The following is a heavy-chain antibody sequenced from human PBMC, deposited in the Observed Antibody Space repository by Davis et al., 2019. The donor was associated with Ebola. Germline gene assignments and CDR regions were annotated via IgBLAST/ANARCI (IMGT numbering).Heavy chain of an antibody. D-gene: IGHD3-22*01. CDR1: GGSISSGGYS. Sequence: PSETLSLTCAVSGGSISSGGYSWSWIRQPPGKGLEWIGYIYHSGSTYYNPSLKSRVTISVDRSKNQFSLKLSSVTAADTAVYYCASLYYYDSSGYPHWGQGTLVTVSS. V-gene: IGHV4-30-2*01. J-gene: IGHJ4*02. CDR2: IYHSGST. CDR3: ASLYYYDSSGYPH.